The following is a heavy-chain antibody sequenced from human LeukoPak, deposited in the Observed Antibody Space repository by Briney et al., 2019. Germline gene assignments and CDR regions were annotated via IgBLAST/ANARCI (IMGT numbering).Heavy chain of an antibody. D-gene: IGHD5-12*01. CDR1: GGSFSGYY. CDR3: ARGYSGYDPFDY. V-gene: IGHV4-34*01. CDR2: INHSGST. J-gene: IGHJ4*02. Sequence: SETLSLTCAVYGGSFSGYYWSWIRPPPGKGLEWIGEINHSGSTNYNPSLKSRVTISVDTSKNQFSLKLSSVTAADTAVYYCARGYSGYDPFDYWGQGTLVTVSS.